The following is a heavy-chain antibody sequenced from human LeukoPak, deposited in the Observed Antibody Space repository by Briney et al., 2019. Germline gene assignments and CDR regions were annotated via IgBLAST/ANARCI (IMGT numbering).Heavy chain of an antibody. CDR3: AKDPLGSGNKWFDP. CDR1: RFTFSSYA. D-gene: IGHD3-10*01. J-gene: IGHJ5*02. CDR2: ISYDGINK. Sequence: PGGSLRLSCAASRFTFSSYAMHWVRQAPGKGLDWVAVISYDGINKYYADSVKGRFTISRDNSKNTLYLQMNSLRVEDTAVYYCAKDPLGSGNKWFDPWGQGTLVTVSS. V-gene: IGHV3-30*18.